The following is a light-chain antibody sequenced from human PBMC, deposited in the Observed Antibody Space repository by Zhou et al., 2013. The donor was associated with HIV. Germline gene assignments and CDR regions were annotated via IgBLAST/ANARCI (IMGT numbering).Light chain of an antibody. CDR3: QQRSSWPIT. J-gene: IGKJ5*01. CDR1: QSISSY. Sequence: EIVLTQSPATLSLSPGERATFSCRASQSISSYLGWYQQKPGQAPRLLIHDASNRATGIPARFSGSGSGTDFTLTIGTLEAEDFAVYYCQQRSSWPITFGQGTRLEIK. V-gene: IGKV3-11*01. CDR2: DAS.